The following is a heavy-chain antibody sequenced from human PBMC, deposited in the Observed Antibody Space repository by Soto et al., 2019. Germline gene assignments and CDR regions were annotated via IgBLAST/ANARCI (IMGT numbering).Heavy chain of an antibody. CDR3: ARSPLDMIFDY. CDR1: GYTFTSYA. V-gene: IGHV1-3*01. D-gene: IGHD3-16*01. CDR2: INAGNGNT. Sequence: GASVKVSCKASGYTFTSYAMHWVRQAPGQRLEWMGWINAGNGNTKYSQKFQGRVTITRDTSASTAYMELSSPRSEDTAVYYCARSPLDMIFDYWGQGTLVTVSS. J-gene: IGHJ4*02.